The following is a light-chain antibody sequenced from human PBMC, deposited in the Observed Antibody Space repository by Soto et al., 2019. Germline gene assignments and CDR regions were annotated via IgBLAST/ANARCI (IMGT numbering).Light chain of an antibody. J-gene: IGLJ1*01. CDR1: NIGSKS. CDR2: YDT. Sequence: SYELTQPPSVSVAPGETARITCGGNNIGSKSVHWFQQKPGQAPVLVIYYDTDRPSGIPERFSGSNSGNTATLTISRVEAGDEADYYCQVWHTSSDHSLYVFGTGTKVTVL. V-gene: IGLV3-21*04. CDR3: QVWHTSSDHSLYV.